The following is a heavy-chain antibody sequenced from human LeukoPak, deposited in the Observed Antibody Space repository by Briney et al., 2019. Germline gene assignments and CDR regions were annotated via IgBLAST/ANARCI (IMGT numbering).Heavy chain of an antibody. J-gene: IGHJ6*02. CDR2: INNDGSSA. CDR1: GFTFNNYW. D-gene: IGHD1-1*01. Sequence: PGGSLRLSCAASGFTFNNYWIHWVRQVPGKGLVWVSRINNDGSSASYVDSVKGRITISRDNAKNTLFLQMNSLRAEDTAVYYCARRGTGHGMDVWGQGTTVIVSS. CDR3: ARRGTGHGMDV. V-gene: IGHV3-74*01.